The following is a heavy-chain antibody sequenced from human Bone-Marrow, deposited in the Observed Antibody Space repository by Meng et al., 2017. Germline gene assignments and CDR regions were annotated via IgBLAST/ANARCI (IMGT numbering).Heavy chain of an antibody. Sequence: GESLKISCAASGFTFSDSYMDWVRQAPGKGLEWVGRVRNKANGHTTEHAASVKGRFTISRDDSKNSLYLQMDSLKTEDTAVYYCGRVSGTTWSRNHIDNWGQGTVVTVSS. V-gene: IGHV3-72*01. J-gene: IGHJ4*02. D-gene: IGHD1-14*01. CDR1: GFTFSDSY. CDR3: GRVSGTTWSRNHIDN. CDR2: VRNKANGHTT.